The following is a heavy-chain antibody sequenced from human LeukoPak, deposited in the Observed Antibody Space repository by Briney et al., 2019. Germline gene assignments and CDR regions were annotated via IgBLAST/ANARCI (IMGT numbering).Heavy chain of an antibody. CDR2: ISYDGSNK. V-gene: IGHV3-30-3*01. CDR1: GFTFSSYA. Sequence: GGSLRLSCVVSGFTFSSYAMHWVRQAPGKGLEWVAVISYDGSNKYYADSVKGRFTISRDNSKNTLYLQMNSLRAEDTAVYYCARDLTAAGSRLLDYWGQGTLVTVSS. J-gene: IGHJ4*02. CDR3: ARDLTAAGSRLLDY. D-gene: IGHD6-13*01.